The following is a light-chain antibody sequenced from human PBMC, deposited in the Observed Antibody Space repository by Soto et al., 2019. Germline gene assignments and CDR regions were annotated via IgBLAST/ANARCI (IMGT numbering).Light chain of an antibody. J-gene: IGKJ5*01. CDR3: QQYNNWPPTT. V-gene: IGKV3-20*01. CDR2: DAS. Sequence: EVVMAQSPGTLSLSPGEAATLSCRAIQSVSGNYLAWYQQKPGQSPRLVIYDASSRATGIPDRFSGSGSGTDFTLTISSLQSEDFAVYYCQQYNNWPPTTFGQGTRLEIK. CDR1: QSVSGNY.